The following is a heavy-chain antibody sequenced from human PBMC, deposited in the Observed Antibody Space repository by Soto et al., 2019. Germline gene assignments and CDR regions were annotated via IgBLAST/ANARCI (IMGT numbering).Heavy chain of an antibody. CDR2: ISAYNGNT. D-gene: IGHD3-22*01. CDR1: GYTFTSYG. J-gene: IGHJ3*02. V-gene: IGHV1-18*01. Sequence: ASVKVSCKASGYTFTSYGISWVRQAPGQGLEWMGWISAYNGNTNYAQKLQGRVTMTTDTSTSTAYMELRSLRSDDTAVYYCARDYHNYYDSSGYYSIAAFDIWGQGTMVTVSS. CDR3: ARDYHNYYDSSGYYSIAAFDI.